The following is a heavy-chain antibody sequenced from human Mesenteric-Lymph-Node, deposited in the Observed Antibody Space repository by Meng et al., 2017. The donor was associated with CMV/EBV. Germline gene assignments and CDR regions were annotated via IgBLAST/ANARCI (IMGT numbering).Heavy chain of an antibody. CDR3: AKVRALYSSGWPAFDY. D-gene: IGHD6-19*01. J-gene: IGHJ4*02. V-gene: IGHV3-33*06. CDR1: GLTFRSYG. Sequence: SGLTFRSYGMHWVRQAPGKGLEWVAVIGYDGSNKYYADSVKGRFTISRDNSKNTLYLQMNSLRAEDTAVYYCAKVRALYSSGWPAFDYWGQGTLVTVSS. CDR2: IGYDGSNK.